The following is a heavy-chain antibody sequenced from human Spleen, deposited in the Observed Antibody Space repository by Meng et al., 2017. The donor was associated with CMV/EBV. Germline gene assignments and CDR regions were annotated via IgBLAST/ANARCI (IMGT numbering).Heavy chain of an antibody. CDR3: AKDAARQYYDNSGYYFDF. D-gene: IGHD3-22*01. CDR2: ISSSGNIK. CDR1: GFTFSGYE. J-gene: IGHJ4*02. V-gene: IGHV3-48*03. Sequence: GGSLRLSCVVSGFTFSGYEMNWVRLAPGKGLEWVSYISSSGNIKYYADSVKGRFTISRDNARNSLYLQMNSLRVEDTAVYFCAKDAARQYYDNSGYYFDFWGRGTLVTVSS.